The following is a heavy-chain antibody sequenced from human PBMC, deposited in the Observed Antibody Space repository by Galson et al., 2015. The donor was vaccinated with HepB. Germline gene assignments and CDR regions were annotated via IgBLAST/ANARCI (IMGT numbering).Heavy chain of an antibody. CDR1: GFTFSSYS. CDR3: ARGTIVAYLDI. J-gene: IGHJ3*02. V-gene: IGHV3-48*04. D-gene: IGHD3-22*01. Sequence: SLRLSCAASGFTFSSYSMNWVRQAPGKGLEWVSYISSSSSTIYYADSVKGRFTISRDNAKNSLYLQMNSLRAEDTAVYYCARGTIVAYLDIWGQGTMVAVSS. CDR2: ISSSSSTI.